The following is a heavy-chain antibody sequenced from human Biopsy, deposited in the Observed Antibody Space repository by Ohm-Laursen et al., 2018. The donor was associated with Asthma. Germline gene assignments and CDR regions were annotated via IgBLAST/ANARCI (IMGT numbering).Heavy chain of an antibody. D-gene: IGHD3-22*01. CDR2: MYHSGSP. Sequence: TLSLTCSVSGGSITSSSYYWGWIRQPPGKGMEWIGSMYHSGSPYSHPSLKSRATISVDTSKNQLSLKMSSVTAADTAVYFCVRHQYSSSWSTFDYWGQGALVTVSS. CDR1: GGSITSSSYY. J-gene: IGHJ4*02. V-gene: IGHV4-39*01. CDR3: VRHQYSSSWSTFDY.